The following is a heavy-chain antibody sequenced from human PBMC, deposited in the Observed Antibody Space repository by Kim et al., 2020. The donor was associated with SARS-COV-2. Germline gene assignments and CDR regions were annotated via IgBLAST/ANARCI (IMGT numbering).Heavy chain of an antibody. J-gene: IGHJ4*02. Sequence: ADSVKGRFTISRDNSKNTLYLQMNSLRAEDTAVYYCAREGDGSVTTEFDYWGQGTLVTVSS. D-gene: IGHD4-4*01. CDR3: AREGDGSVTTEFDY. V-gene: IGHV3-33*01.